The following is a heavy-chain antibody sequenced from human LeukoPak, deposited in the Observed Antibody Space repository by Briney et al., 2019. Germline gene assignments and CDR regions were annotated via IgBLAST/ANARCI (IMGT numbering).Heavy chain of an antibody. CDR3: ARGRGYSYGYVGPYFDY. V-gene: IGHV3-7*04. J-gene: IGHJ4*02. D-gene: IGHD5-18*01. CDR2: INQDGSEK. Sequence: PGGSLRLSCAASGFTFSSYWVSWVRQAPGKGLEWVANINQDGSEKYYVDSVKGRFTISRDNAKNSLYLQMNSLRAEDTAVYYCARGRGYSYGYVGPYFDYWGQGTLVTVSS. CDR1: GFTFSSYW.